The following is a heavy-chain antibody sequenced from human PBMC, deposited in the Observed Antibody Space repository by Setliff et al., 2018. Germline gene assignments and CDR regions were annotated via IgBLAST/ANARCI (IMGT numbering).Heavy chain of an antibody. CDR1: GFTFSTYA. J-gene: IGHJ5*01. Sequence: LRLSCAASGFTFSTYAMSWVRQAPGKGLEWVSTIYSGDRNTFYTDSVKGRFTIFRDGSKNTLFLQMTSLRAEDTAVYYCAKPQVELRWGFESW. D-gene: IGHD1-7*01. CDR3: AKPQVELRWGFES. V-gene: IGHV3-23*03. CDR2: IYSGDRNT.